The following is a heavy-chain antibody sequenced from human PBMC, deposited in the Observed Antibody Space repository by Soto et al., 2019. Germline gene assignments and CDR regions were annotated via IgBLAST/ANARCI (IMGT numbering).Heavy chain of an antibody. CDR2: ISYDGSDY. CDR3: AVDSVATLGH. V-gene: IGHV3-30*04. D-gene: IGHD2-21*01. J-gene: IGHJ4*02. CDR1: GLTFSRYA. Sequence: QVQLVESGGGVVQPGRSLRLSCAASGLTFSRYAMHWVRQAPDKGLEWVAVISYDGSDYYYAESVKGRFTISRDNSKNTRYLQVNSLRPEDTAVYYCAVDSVATLGHWGQGALVTVSS.